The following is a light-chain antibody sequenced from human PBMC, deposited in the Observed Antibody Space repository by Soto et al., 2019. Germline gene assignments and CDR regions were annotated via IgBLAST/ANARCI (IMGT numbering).Light chain of an antibody. J-gene: IGLJ1*01. V-gene: IGLV2-11*01. CDR1: SSDVGGYNY. Sequence: QSVLTQPRSVSGSPGQSVTISCTGTSSDVGGYNYVSWYQQHPGKAPKLMIYDVSKRPSGVPDRFSGSKSGNTASLTISGLQAEDEAHYYCCSYAGSYSYVFGAGTKVIVL. CDR2: DVS. CDR3: CSYAGSYSYV.